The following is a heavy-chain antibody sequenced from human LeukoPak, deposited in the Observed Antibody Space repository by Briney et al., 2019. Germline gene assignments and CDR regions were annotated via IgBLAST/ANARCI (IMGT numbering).Heavy chain of an antibody. CDR2: IYTSGST. CDR3: ARGTIAVARN. Sequence: SQTLSLTCTVSGGSISSGSYYWSWIRQPAGKGLEWIGRIYTSGSTNYNPSLKSRVTISVDTSKNQFSLKLSSVTAADTAVYYCARGTIAVARNWGQGTLVTVSS. V-gene: IGHV4-61*02. D-gene: IGHD6-19*01. J-gene: IGHJ4*02. CDR1: GGSISSGSYY.